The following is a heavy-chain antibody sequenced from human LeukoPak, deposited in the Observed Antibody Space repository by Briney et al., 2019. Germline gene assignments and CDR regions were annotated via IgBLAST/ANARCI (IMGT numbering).Heavy chain of an antibody. J-gene: IGHJ5*02. CDR1: RFTFSSYT. D-gene: IGHD2-15*01. CDR2: ISSSSTYI. CDR3: ASPSGVVVDLNWFDP. V-gene: IGHV3-21*04. Sequence: PGGSLRLSCAASRFTFSSYTMNWVRQAPGKGLEWVSSISSSSTYIYYADSVKGQFTISRDNAKNSLYLQMNSLRAEDTAVYYCASPSGVVVDLNWFDPWGQGTLVTVSS.